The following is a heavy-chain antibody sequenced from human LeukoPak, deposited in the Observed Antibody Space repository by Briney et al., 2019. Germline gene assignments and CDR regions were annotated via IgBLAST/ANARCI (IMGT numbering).Heavy chain of an antibody. CDR1: GYTFTGHY. CDR2: INPSGGST. CDR3: ARSNGDSSSWPNNWFDP. Sequence: ASVKVSCKASGYTFTGHYMHWVRQAPGQGLEWMGIINPSGGSTSYAQKFQGRVTMTRDTSTSTVYMELSSLRSEDTAVYYCARSNGDSSSWPNNWFDPWGQGTLVTVSS. D-gene: IGHD6-13*01. J-gene: IGHJ5*02. V-gene: IGHV1-46*01.